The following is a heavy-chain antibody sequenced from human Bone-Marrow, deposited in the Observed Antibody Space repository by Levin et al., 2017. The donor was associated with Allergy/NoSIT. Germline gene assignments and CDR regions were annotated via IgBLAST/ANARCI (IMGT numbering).Heavy chain of an antibody. D-gene: IGHD2/OR15-2a*01. CDR3: TTQAWPQTHFYLDV. V-gene: IGHV3-30*03. CDR1: GSTYSHSA. Sequence: GESLKISCVASGSTYSHSAMHWVRQAPGKGLEWLSVISDDGDTKYYADSVRGRFTISRDNSKNTLYLQMNNLGPDDTAIYYCTTQAWPQTHFYLDVGGRGTPVTLSS. J-gene: IGHJ2*01. CDR2: ISDDGDTK.